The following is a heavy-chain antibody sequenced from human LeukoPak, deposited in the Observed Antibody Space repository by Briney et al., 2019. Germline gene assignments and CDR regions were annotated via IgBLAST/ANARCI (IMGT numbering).Heavy chain of an antibody. CDR1: GGSISSYY. Sequence: SETLSLTCTVSGGSISSYYWSWIRQPAGKGLEWIGRIYASGSTNYNPSLKSRVTISVDTSKNQFSLRLSSVTAADTAVYYCARSGYSNFDYWGQGTLVTVSS. V-gene: IGHV4-4*07. J-gene: IGHJ4*02. CDR2: IYASGST. D-gene: IGHD3-3*01. CDR3: ARSGYSNFDY.